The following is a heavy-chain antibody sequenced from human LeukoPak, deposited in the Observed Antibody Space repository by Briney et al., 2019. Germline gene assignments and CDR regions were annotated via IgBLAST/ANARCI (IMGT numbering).Heavy chain of an antibody. J-gene: IGHJ4*02. CDR2: INHSGST. CDR1: GRSFSGYY. V-gene: IGHV4-34*01. D-gene: IGHD2-2*01. CDR3: ASYCSSTSCYSDY. Sequence: SETLSLTCAVNGRSFSGYYWSWIRQPPGKGLEWIGEINHSGSTNYNPSLKSRVTISVDTSKNQFSLKLSSVTAADTAVYYCASYCSSTSCYSDYWGQGTLVTVSS.